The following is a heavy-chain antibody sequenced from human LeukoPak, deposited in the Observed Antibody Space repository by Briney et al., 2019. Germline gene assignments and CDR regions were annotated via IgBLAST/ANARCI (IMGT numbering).Heavy chain of an antibody. J-gene: IGHJ4*02. Sequence: GGSLRLSCAASGFTFSSYWMSWVRQAPGKGLEWVANIKQDGSEKYYVDSVKGRFTISRDNAKNSLYLQMNSLRAEDTAVYYCARDRGGYSYGNIDYWGQGTLVTVSS. CDR1: GFTFSSYW. CDR2: IKQDGSEK. V-gene: IGHV3-7*01. D-gene: IGHD5-18*01. CDR3: ARDRGGYSYGNIDY.